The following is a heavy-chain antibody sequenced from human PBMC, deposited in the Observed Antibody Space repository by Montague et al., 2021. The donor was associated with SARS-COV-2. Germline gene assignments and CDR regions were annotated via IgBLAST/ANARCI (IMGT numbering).Heavy chain of an antibody. J-gene: IGHJ5*02. CDR1: GGSISSYY. CDR2: IYTSGST. V-gene: IGHV4-4*08. CDR3: ARGCSGGSCYPNPFST. D-gene: IGHD2-15*01. Sequence: SETLSLTCTVSGGSISSYYWSWIRQPPGKGLEWIGYIYTSGSTNYNPSLKSRVTISVDTSKNQFSLKLSSVTAADTAVYYCARGCSGGSCYPNPFSTWGQGTLVTVSS.